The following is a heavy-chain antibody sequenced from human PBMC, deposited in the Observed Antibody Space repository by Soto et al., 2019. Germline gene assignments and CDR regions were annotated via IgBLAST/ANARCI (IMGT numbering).Heavy chain of an antibody. V-gene: IGHV4-39*02. D-gene: IGHD2-2*01. CDR2: IYYSGST. CDR3: ARDRGIVVVPADMDV. CDR1: GGSISSSSYY. J-gene: IGHJ6*03. Sequence: PSETLSLTWTVSGGSISSSSYYWGWIRQPPGKGLEWIGSIYYSGSTYYNPSLKSRVTISVDTSKNQFSLKLSSVTAADTAVYYCARDRGIVVVPADMDVWGKGTTVTVSS.